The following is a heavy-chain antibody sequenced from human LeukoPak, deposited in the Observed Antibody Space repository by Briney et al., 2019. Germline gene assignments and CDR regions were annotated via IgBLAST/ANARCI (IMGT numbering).Heavy chain of an antibody. CDR1: GFTFSSYA. D-gene: IGHD2-15*01. V-gene: IGHV3-23*01. J-gene: IGHJ5*02. Sequence: GGSLRLSCAASGFTFSSYAMSWVHQAPGKGLEWVSGISGSDGSTYYADSVKGRFTISRDYSKNTLYVQMNSLRAEDTAVYYCAKARGFCSGGSCYNPFDPWGQGTLVTVSS. CDR2: ISGSDGST. CDR3: AKARGFCSGGSCYNPFDP.